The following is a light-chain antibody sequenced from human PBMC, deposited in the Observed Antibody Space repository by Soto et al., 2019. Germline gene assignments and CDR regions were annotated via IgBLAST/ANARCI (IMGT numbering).Light chain of an antibody. V-gene: IGKV3-11*01. CDR1: HSVSRF. J-gene: IGKJ3*01. Sequence: EIVLTPSPGTLSLSPVERVTLSCRASHSVSRFLGWYQQRPGQAPRLLIYDASNRATGIPARFSGSGSGTDFTLTISSLEPEDFAVYYCQQRSNWPLTFGPGTKVDIK. CDR2: DAS. CDR3: QQRSNWPLT.